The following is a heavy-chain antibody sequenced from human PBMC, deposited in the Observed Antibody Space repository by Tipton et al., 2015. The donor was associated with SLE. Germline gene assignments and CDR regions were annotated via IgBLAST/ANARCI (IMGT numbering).Heavy chain of an antibody. CDR3: ARRKAVAVIDY. Sequence: TLSLTCAVSGGSITSVGYSWSWIRQPPGKGLEWIGYIYHTGSTYYDPSLTSRLTILIDTSKNQFSLRLSSVTAADTAVYYCARRKAVAVIDYWGQGTLVTVSS. D-gene: IGHD6-19*01. CDR2: IYHTGST. CDR1: GGSITSVGYS. J-gene: IGHJ4*02. V-gene: IGHV4-30-2*01.